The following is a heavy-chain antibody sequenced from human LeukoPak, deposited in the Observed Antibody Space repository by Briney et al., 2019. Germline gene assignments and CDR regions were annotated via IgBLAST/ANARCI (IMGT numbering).Heavy chain of an antibody. D-gene: IGHD2-2*01. CDR2: ISGSGGST. J-gene: IGHJ6*03. CDR1: GFTFSSYA. CDR3: AKGKGSTSCQTSSGCYYYMDV. V-gene: IGHV3-23*01. Sequence: PGGSLRLSCAASGFTFSSYAMSWVRQAPGKGLEWVSAISGSGGSTYYADSVKGRFTISRDNSKNTLYLQMNSLRAEDTAVYYCAKGKGSTSCQTSSGCYYYMDVWGKGTTVTVSS.